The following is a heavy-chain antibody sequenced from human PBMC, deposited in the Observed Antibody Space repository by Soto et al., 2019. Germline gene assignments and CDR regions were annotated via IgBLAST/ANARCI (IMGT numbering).Heavy chain of an antibody. CDR2: INHSGST. CDR3: LSRAAGYCSGGSCYSSDY. V-gene: IGHV4-34*01. D-gene: IGHD2-15*01. CDR1: GGSFSGYY. Sequence: SETLSLTCAVYGGSFSGYYWSWIRQPPGKGLEWIGEINHSGSTNYNPSLKSRVTISVDTSKNQFSLKLSSVTAADTAVYYCLSRAAGYCSGGSCYSSDYWGQGTLVTVSS. J-gene: IGHJ4*02.